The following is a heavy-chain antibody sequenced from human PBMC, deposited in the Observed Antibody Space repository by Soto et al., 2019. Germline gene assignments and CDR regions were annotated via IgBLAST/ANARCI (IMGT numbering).Heavy chain of an antibody. CDR1: GFTFSSYA. CDR2: ISRSGGST. D-gene: IGHD3-3*01. Sequence: PGGSLRLSCAASGFTFSSYAMSWVRQAPGKGLEWVSAISRSGGSTYYADSVKGRFTISRDNSKHTLYLQMNSLRAEDTAVYYCAKDLSCYDFWSGCTTYGMDVWGQGTTVTVSS. CDR3: AKDLSCYDFWSGCTTYGMDV. J-gene: IGHJ6*02. V-gene: IGHV3-23*01.